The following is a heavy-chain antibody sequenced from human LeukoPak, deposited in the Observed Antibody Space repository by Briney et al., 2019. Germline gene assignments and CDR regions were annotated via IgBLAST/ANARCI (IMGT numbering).Heavy chain of an antibody. CDR2: IYTSGST. Sequence: PSETLSLTCTVSGGSISSYYWSWIRQPAGKGLEWIGRIYTSGSTNYNPSLKSRVTMSVDTSKNQFSLNLSSVTAADTAVYYCARDRSFEWELLWFDPWGQGTLVTVSS. J-gene: IGHJ5*02. V-gene: IGHV4-4*07. D-gene: IGHD1-26*01. CDR3: ARDRSFEWELLWFDP. CDR1: GGSISSYY.